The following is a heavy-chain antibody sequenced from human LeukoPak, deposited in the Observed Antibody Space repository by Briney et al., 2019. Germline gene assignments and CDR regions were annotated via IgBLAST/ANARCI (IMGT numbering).Heavy chain of an antibody. J-gene: IGHJ4*02. V-gene: IGHV3-7*04. Sequence: PGGSLRLSCAASGFTFSSYWMSWVRQAPGKGLEWVANIKQDGSEKYYVDSVKGRFTLSRDNAKNSLYLQMNSLRAEDTAVYYCARGYDFWSGIWDYWGQGTLVTVSS. D-gene: IGHD3-3*01. CDR1: GFTFSSYW. CDR2: IKQDGSEK. CDR3: ARGYDFWSGIWDY.